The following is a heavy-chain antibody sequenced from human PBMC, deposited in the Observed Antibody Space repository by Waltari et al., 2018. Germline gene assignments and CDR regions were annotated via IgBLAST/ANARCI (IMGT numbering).Heavy chain of an antibody. D-gene: IGHD1-26*01. Sequence: EVQLVESGGGLVKPGGSLRLSCAASGFTFSRYSMNWVRQAPGKGLEWVSWISSSSSYIYYADSVKGRFTISRDNAKNSLYLEMNSLRDEDTAVYYCARGVGGSAGWYYYGMDVWGQGTTVTVSS. CDR3: ARGVGGSAGWYYYGMDV. J-gene: IGHJ6*02. CDR2: ISSSSSYI. V-gene: IGHV3-21*01. CDR1: GFTFSRYS.